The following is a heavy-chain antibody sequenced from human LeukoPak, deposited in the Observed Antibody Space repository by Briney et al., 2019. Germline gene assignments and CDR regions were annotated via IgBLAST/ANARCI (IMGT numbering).Heavy chain of an antibody. J-gene: IGHJ4*02. D-gene: IGHD5-18*01. Sequence: GGSLRLSCAASGFTFSSYEMNWVRQAPGKGLEWVSYISSSGSTIYYADSVKGRFTISRDNAKNSLYLQMNSLRAEDTAVYYCARGYSYGYLYFDYWGQGTLVTASS. CDR3: ARGYSYGYLYFDY. CDR1: GFTFSSYE. V-gene: IGHV3-48*03. CDR2: ISSSGSTI.